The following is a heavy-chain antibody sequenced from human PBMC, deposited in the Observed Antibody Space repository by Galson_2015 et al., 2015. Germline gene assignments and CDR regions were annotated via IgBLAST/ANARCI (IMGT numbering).Heavy chain of an antibody. CDR3: ARDPDIVVVPAALDY. V-gene: IGHV1-3*01. J-gene: IGHJ4*02. D-gene: IGHD2-2*01. CDR2: INAGNGNT. Sequence: SVKVSCKASGYTFTSYAMHWVRQAPGQRLEWMGWINAGNGNTKYSQKFQGRVTITRDTSASTAYMELSSLRSEDTAVYYCARDPDIVVVPAALDYWGQGTLVTVSS. CDR1: GYTFTSYA.